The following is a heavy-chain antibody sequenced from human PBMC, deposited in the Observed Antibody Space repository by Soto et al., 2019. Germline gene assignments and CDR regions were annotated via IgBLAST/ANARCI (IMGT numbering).Heavy chain of an antibody. CDR1: GFTFSSSS. CDR3: VRATPGS. Sequence: QVQLVESGGGVVQPGRSLRLSCAASGFTFSSSSMHWVRQAPGKGLEWVAVISYDGSNKNYADSVKGRFTISRDNSNNTLYLQMNSLRDEDTDVYYCVRATPGSWGQGTLITVSS. CDR2: ISYDGSNK. D-gene: IGHD6-25*01. V-gene: IGHV3-30-3*01. J-gene: IGHJ5*02.